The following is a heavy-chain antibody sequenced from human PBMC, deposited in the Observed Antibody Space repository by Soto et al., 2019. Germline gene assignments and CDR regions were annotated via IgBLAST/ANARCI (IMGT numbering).Heavy chain of an antibody. Sequence: SXTLSLTCTVSGGSISSYYWSWIRQPPGKGLEWIGYIYYSGSANYNPSLKSRVTISVDTSKNQFSLKLSSVTAADTAVYYCARDILTGLDYWGQGTLVTVSS. J-gene: IGHJ4*02. CDR2: IYYSGSA. CDR3: ARDILTGLDY. D-gene: IGHD7-27*01. V-gene: IGHV4-59*01. CDR1: GGSISSYY.